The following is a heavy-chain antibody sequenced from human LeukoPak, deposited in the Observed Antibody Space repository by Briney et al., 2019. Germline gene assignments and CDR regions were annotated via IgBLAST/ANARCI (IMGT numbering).Heavy chain of an antibody. J-gene: IGHJ5*02. V-gene: IGHV3-15*01. Sequence: GGSLRLSCAASGFTFSNAWMSWVRQAPGKGLEWVGRIKSKTDGGTTDYAAPVKGRFTISRDDSKNTLYLQMNSLKTEDTAVYYCTTDLSSSWYVSWFDPWGQGTLVTVSS. D-gene: IGHD6-13*01. CDR3: TTDLSSSWYVSWFDP. CDR2: IKSKTDGGTT. CDR1: GFTFSNAW.